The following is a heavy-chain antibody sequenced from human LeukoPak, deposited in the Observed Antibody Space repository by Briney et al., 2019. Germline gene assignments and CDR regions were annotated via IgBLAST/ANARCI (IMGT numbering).Heavy chain of an antibody. Sequence: KTSETLSLTCTVSGGSISSSSYYWGWIRQPPGKGLEWIGSIYYSGSTYYNPSLKSRVTISVDTSKNQFSLKLSSVTAAVTAVYYCARQQWIVGAPNWGQGTLVTVSS. D-gene: IGHD1-26*01. CDR2: IYYSGST. J-gene: IGHJ4*02. CDR3: ARQQWIVGAPN. CDR1: GGSISSSSYY. V-gene: IGHV4-39*01.